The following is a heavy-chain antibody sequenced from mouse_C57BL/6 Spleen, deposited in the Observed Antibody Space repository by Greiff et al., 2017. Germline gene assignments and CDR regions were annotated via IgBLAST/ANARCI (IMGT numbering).Heavy chain of an antibody. CDR3: AREALLYLVAMDY. J-gene: IGHJ4*01. CDR2: ISSGSSTI. CDR1: GFTFSDYG. Sequence: EVHLVESGGGLVKPGGSLKLSCAASGFTFSDYGMHWVRQAPEKGLEWVAYISSGSSTIYYADTVKGRFTISRDNAKNTLFLQMTSLRSEDTAMYYCAREALLYLVAMDYWGQGTSVTVSS. V-gene: IGHV5-17*01. D-gene: IGHD1-1*01.